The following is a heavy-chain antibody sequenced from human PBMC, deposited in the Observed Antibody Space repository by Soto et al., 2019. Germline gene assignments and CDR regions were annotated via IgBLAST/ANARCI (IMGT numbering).Heavy chain of an antibody. J-gene: IGHJ4*02. CDR1: GGTIIYYD. CDR3: ARMRSSPSARYYFDY. D-gene: IGHD2-2*01. Sequence: SVTKSLTCTVSGGTIIYYDGNWIRKKTGKGLEWIGYIYYNGVTNYNSSLKSRITISLDTSKNQFSLELSSVTAADTAIYYCARMRSSPSARYYFDYWGQGTLVTVSS. V-gene: IGHV4-59*01. CDR2: IYYNGVT.